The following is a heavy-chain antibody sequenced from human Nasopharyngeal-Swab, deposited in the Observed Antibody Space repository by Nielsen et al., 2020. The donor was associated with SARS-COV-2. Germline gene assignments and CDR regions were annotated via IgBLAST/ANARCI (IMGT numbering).Heavy chain of an antibody. V-gene: IGHV3-48*01. CDR1: GFTFSSYS. CDR3: ARDSVDIVATIAFTWFDP. Sequence: GGSLRLSCAASGFTFSSYSMNWVRQAPGKGLEWVSYISSSSTIYYADSVKGRFTISRDNAKNSLYLQMNSLRAEDTAVYYRARDSVDIVATIAFTWFDPWGQGTLVTVSS. CDR2: ISSSSTI. J-gene: IGHJ5*02. D-gene: IGHD5-12*01.